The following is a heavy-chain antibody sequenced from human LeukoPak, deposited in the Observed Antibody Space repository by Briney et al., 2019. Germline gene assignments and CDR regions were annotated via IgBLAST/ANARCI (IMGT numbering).Heavy chain of an antibody. V-gene: IGHV3-9*01. Sequence: GGSLRLSCAASGFTFDDYAMHWVRQAPGKGLEWVSGISWNSGSIGYADSVKGRFTISRDNAKNSLYLQMNSLRAEDTALYYCAKESRTAYYYDSSGYLQAYYFDYWGQGTLVTVSS. CDR3: AKESRTAYYYDSSGYLQAYYFDY. J-gene: IGHJ4*02. D-gene: IGHD3-22*01. CDR1: GFTFDDYA. CDR2: ISWNSGSI.